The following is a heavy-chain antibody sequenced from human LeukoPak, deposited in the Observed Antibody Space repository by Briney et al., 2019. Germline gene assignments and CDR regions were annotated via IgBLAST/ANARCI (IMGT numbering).Heavy chain of an antibody. CDR3: ARARGPYDFWSGHGYFDL. J-gene: IGHJ2*01. V-gene: IGHV4-61*05. CDR1: GGSISSSNYY. D-gene: IGHD3-3*01. CDR2: IYYSGST. Sequence: SETLSLTCSVYGGSISSSNYYWDWIRQPPGKGLEWIGYIYYSGSTNYNPSLKSRVTISVDTSKNQFSLKLSSVTAADTAVYYCARARGPYDFWSGHGYFDLWGRGTLVTVSS.